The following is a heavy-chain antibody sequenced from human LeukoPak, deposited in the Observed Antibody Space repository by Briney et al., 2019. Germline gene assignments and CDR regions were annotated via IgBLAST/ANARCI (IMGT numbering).Heavy chain of an antibody. Sequence: GRSLRLSCAASGFTFSSYDMHWVRQAPGKGLEWVAVISYDGSNKYYADPVKGRFAISRDNSKNTVYLQMNSLRVEDTAVYYCARANTPFADYWGQGTLVTVSS. D-gene: IGHD2-2*02. CDR3: ARANTPFADY. V-gene: IGHV3-30*09. CDR1: GFTFSSYD. J-gene: IGHJ4*02. CDR2: ISYDGSNK.